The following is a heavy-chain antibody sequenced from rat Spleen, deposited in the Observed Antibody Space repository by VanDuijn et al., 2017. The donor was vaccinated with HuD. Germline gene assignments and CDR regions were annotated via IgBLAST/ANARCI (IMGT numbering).Heavy chain of an antibody. D-gene: IGHD1-10*01. CDR1: VYSITSSYR. CDR3: ARSRYNNYYFDY. J-gene: IGHJ2*01. Sequence: QLQESGPGLVKPSQSLSLTCSVTVYSITSSYRWNWIRKFPGNKLEWMGHLNSAGSTYYNPSLKSRISIARDTSKNQFFLQVNSVTTEDTATYYCARSRYNNYYFDYWGQGVMVAVSS. CDR2: LNSAGST. V-gene: IGHV3-3*01.